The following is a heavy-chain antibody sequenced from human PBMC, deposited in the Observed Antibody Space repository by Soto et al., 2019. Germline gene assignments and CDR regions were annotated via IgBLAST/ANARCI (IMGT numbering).Heavy chain of an antibody. CDR2: IYHSGST. V-gene: IGHV4-30-2*01. CDR3: ARVLDR. CDR1: GGSISSGGYS. Sequence: SETLSLTCAVSGGSISSGGYSWSWIRQPPGKGLEWIGYIYHSGSTYYNPSLKSRVTISVDRSKNQFSLKLSSVTAADTAVYYCARVLDRWGQGTLVPASS. J-gene: IGHJ5*02. D-gene: IGHD1-26*01.